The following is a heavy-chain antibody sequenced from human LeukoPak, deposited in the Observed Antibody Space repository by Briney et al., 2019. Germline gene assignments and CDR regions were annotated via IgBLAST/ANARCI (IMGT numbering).Heavy chain of an antibody. V-gene: IGHV3-30*18. D-gene: IGHD3-10*01. CDR3: AKDHLWFGELAHRLDY. CDR1: GFTFSSYG. CDR2: ISYDGSNK. Sequence: PGGSLRLSCAASGFTFSSYGMPWVRQAPGKGLEWVAVISYDGSNKYYADSVKGRFTISSDNSKNTLYLQMKSLRAEDTAVYYCAKDHLWFGELAHRLDYWGQGTLVTVSS. J-gene: IGHJ4*02.